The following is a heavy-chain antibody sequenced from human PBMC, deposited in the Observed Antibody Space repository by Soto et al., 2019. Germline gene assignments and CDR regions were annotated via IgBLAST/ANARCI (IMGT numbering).Heavy chain of an antibody. CDR1: GFTFSSYS. CDR3: ARDNIVVVVAAPNDAFDI. V-gene: IGHV3-48*01. J-gene: IGHJ3*02. CDR2: ISSSSSTI. Sequence: GGSLRLSCAASGFTFSSYSMNWVRQAPGKGLEWVSYISSSSSTIYYADSVKGRFTISRDNAKNSLYLQMNSLRAEDTAVYYCARDNIVVVVAAPNDAFDIWGQGTMVTVSS. D-gene: IGHD2-15*01.